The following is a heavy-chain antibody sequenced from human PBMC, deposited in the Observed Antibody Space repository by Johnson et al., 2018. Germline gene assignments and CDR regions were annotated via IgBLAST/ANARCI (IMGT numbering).Heavy chain of an antibody. CDR3: AREGLGELSSLMDV. V-gene: IGHV4-59*01. CDR2: IYYSGGT. Sequence: QVQLQESGPGLVKPSETLSLTCTVSGGSISSYYWSWIRQPPGKGLEWIGYIYYSGGTNYNPSLKSRVTLSVDTSKNQFSLNLSSVTAADTAVYYWAREGLGELSSLMDVWGKGTTVTVSS. D-gene: IGHD3-16*02. J-gene: IGHJ6*03. CDR1: GGSISSYY.